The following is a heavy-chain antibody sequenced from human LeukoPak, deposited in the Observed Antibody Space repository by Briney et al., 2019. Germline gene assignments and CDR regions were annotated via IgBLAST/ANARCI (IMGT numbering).Heavy chain of an antibody. Sequence: GGSLRLSCAASGFTFSGSAMHWVRQASGKGLEWVGRIRSKANSYATAYAASVKGRFTISRDDSKNTAYLQMNSLRAEDTAVYYCARDLAVDYWGQGTLVTVSS. V-gene: IGHV3-73*01. CDR3: ARDLAVDY. J-gene: IGHJ4*02. CDR2: IRSKANSYAT. CDR1: GFTFSGSA.